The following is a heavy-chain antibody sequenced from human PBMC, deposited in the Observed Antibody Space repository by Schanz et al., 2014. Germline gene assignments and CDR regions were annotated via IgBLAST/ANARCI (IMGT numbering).Heavy chain of an antibody. V-gene: IGHV1-2*04. Sequence: QVQLVQSEAEVKKPGSSVKVSCKASGYTFTSYGINWVRQAPGQGLEWMGWINPNSGTTNYAQKFQGWVTMTRDTSISTAYMELSRLKSDDTAVYYCARAFGGYDPAGALDYWGQGTLVTVSS. D-gene: IGHD5-12*01. J-gene: IGHJ4*02. CDR1: GYTFTSYG. CDR3: ARAFGGYDPAGALDY. CDR2: INPNSGTT.